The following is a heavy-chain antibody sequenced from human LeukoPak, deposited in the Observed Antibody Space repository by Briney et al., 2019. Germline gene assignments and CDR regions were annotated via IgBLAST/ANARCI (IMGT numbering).Heavy chain of an antibody. J-gene: IGHJ2*01. CDR2: IYYSGST. Sequence: SETLSLTCTVYGGSISSYYWSWIRQPPGKGLEWIGYIYYSGSTNYNPSLKSRVTISVDTSKNQFSLKLSSVTAADTAVYYCARAPYYDFWSGYYKWYFDLWGRGTLVTVSS. CDR3: ARAPYYDFWSGYYKWYFDL. D-gene: IGHD3-3*01. V-gene: IGHV4-59*08. CDR1: GGSISSYY.